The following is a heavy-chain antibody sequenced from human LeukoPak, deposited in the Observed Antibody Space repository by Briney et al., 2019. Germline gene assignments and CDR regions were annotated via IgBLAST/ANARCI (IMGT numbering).Heavy chain of an antibody. CDR3: AADYYDSSGYSHDAFDI. D-gene: IGHD3-22*01. J-gene: IGHJ3*02. Sequence: SVKVSCKASGGTFSSYAIGWVRQAPGQGLEWMGRIIPILGIANYAQKFQGRVTITADKSTSTAYMELSSLRSEDTAVYYCAADYYDSSGYSHDAFDIWGQGTMVTVSS. V-gene: IGHV1-69*04. CDR1: GGTFSSYA. CDR2: IIPILGIA.